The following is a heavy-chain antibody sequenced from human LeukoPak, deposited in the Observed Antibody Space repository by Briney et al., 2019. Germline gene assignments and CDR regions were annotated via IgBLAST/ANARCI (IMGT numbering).Heavy chain of an antibody. Sequence: GASVKVSCKASAYTFTAYYMHWRRQAPGQGLEWMGWIDSKNGDTKYAQKFQSRLTITRDTSIGIAYMELRSLTSDDTAVYYCASEAYCSGGRFSVQRVASWGQGTPVTVSS. CDR3: ASEAYCSGGRFSVQRVAS. CDR1: AYTFTAYY. V-gene: IGHV1-2*02. J-gene: IGHJ5*02. D-gene: IGHD2-15*01. CDR2: IDSKNGDT.